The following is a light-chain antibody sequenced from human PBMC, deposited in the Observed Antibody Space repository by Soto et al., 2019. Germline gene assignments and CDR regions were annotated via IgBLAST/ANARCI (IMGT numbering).Light chain of an antibody. Sequence: DVQMTQSPSSLSASVGDRVTITCRASQSINNLLAWYQQKPGKAPKFLIYDVSTLESGVPSRFRGSGSGTEFTLTISSLQPEYFATYYRQQYYCYPLTFGGGTRVEIK. J-gene: IGKJ4*01. CDR3: QQYYCYPLT. V-gene: IGKV1-5*01. CDR1: QSINNL. CDR2: DVS.